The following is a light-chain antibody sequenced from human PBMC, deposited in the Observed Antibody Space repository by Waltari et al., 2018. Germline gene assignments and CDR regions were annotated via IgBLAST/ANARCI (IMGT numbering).Light chain of an antibody. CDR2: GNC. J-gene: IGLJ3*02. Sequence: QSVLTQPPSVSGAPGQRVTISCTGSSSNIGAGYDVHWYQQLPGTAPKLPIYGNCNRPSGVPDRFSGSKSGTSASLAIPGLQAEDEGDYYCQSYDSSLSGFWVFGGGTKLTVL. V-gene: IGLV1-40*01. CDR1: SSNIGAGYD. CDR3: QSYDSSLSGFWV.